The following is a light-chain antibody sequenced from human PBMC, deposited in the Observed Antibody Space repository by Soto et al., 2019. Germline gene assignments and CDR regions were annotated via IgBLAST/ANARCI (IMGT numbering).Light chain of an antibody. J-gene: IGKJ5*01. CDR3: HQRSSWPIT. V-gene: IGKV3-11*01. CDR1: QSVSNY. CDR2: DAF. Sequence: ELVLPQSPATLSLSPGERSTLSCLASQSVSNYLAWYQEKPGQAPRLLIYDAFNRATGIPARFSGSGSGTDFTLTISSLEPEDFAVYYCHQRSSWPITFGQGTRLEIK.